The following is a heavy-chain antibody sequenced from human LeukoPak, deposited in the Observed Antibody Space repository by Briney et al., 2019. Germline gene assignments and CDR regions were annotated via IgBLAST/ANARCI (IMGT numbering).Heavy chain of an antibody. CDR1: GGTFSSYV. Sequence: SVKVSCKASGGTFSSYVINWVRQAPGQGLEWMGGIIPILGTPNYAQKFQGRVTITADESTSTTYMELSSRRSEDTAVYYCARSPGPPPTNWFDPWGQGTLVTVSS. CDR2: IIPILGTP. J-gene: IGHJ5*02. CDR3: ARSPGPPPTNWFDP. D-gene: IGHD1-26*01. V-gene: IGHV1-69*01.